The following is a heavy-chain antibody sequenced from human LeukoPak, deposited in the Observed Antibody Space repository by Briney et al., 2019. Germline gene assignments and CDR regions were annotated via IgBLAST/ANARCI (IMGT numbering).Heavy chain of an antibody. J-gene: IGHJ6*03. CDR2: IHHSGTT. CDR1: GGSFSDSY. D-gene: IGHD1-14*01. Sequence: SETLSLTCAVYGGSFSDSYWTWLRQRPGKGLEWIGEIHHSGTTNFHPSLQSRVSISVDTAKNQFFLRVASMTAADTALYYFARGRKVSGVRRINWARHENYFYYIDVWGKGTTVSVSS. V-gene: IGHV4-34*01. CDR3: ARGRKVSGVRRINWARHENYFYYIDV.